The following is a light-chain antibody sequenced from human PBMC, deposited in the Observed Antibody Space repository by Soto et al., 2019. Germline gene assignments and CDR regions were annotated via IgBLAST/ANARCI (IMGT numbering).Light chain of an antibody. V-gene: IGKV1-17*01. CDR3: LQHETYPRT. J-gene: IGKJ1*01. Sequence: DIQMTQSPSSLFASVGDRVIITCRASQGIRNNLGWYQQRPGKAPKRLIYGTSNLQTGVPSRFSGSGYGTDFTLTISSLQPEDFATYYCLQHETYPRTFGQGTKGDIK. CDR1: QGIRNN. CDR2: GTS.